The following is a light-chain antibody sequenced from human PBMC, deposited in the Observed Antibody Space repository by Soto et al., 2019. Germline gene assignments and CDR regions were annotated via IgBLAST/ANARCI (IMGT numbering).Light chain of an antibody. J-gene: IGKJ5*01. CDR2: DAS. Sequence: EIVLTHSPATLSLCPWEIATLSCRASQSVSSYLAWYQQKPGQAPRLLIYDASNRATGIPARFSGSGSGTDFTLTISSLEPEDFAVYYCQQRSNWPPITFGQGTRLEIK. V-gene: IGKV3-11*01. CDR1: QSVSSY. CDR3: QQRSNWPPIT.